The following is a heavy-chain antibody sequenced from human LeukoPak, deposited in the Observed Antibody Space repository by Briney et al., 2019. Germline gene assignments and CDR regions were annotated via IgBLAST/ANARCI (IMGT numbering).Heavy chain of an antibody. V-gene: IGHV4-39*01. CDR3: AASRVRSSGWYRPWFDP. D-gene: IGHD6-19*01. CDR2: IYYSEST. J-gene: IGHJ5*02. Sequence: SETLSLTCTVSGGSISSSSYYWGWIRQPPGKGLEWIGSIYYSESTYYNPSLKSRVTISVDTSKNQFSLKLSSVTAADTAVYYCAASRVRSSGWYRPWFDPWGQGTLVTVSS. CDR1: GGSISSSSYY.